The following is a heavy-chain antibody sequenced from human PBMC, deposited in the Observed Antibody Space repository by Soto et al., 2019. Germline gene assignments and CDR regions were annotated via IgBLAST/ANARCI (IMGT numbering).Heavy chain of an antibody. V-gene: IGHV3-30*18. D-gene: IGHD2-2*01. J-gene: IGHJ5*02. CDR3: AKDNLGYCSSTSCSALGP. CDR2: ISYDGSNK. CDR1: GFTFSSYG. Sequence: GGSLRLSCAASGFTFSSYGMHWVRQAPGKGLEWVAVISYDGSNKYYADSVKGRFTISRDNSKNTLYLQMNSLRAEDTAVYYCAKDNLGYCSSTSCSALGPWGQGTLVTVPQ.